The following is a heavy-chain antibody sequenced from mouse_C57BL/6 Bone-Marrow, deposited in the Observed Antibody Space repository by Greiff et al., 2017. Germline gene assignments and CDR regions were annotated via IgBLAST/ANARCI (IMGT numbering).Heavy chain of an antibody. D-gene: IGHD2-1*01. CDR2: IYPGDGDT. CDR3: ARNYGNYLPDF. CDR1: GYAFSSYW. Sequence: QVQLQQSGAELVKPGASVKISCKASGYAFSSYWMNWVKQRPGKGLEWIGQIYPGDGDTNYNGKFKGKATLPADKSSSTAYMQLSSLTSEYTAVLFCARNYGNYLPDFWGQGTTLTVSS. V-gene: IGHV1-80*01. J-gene: IGHJ2*01.